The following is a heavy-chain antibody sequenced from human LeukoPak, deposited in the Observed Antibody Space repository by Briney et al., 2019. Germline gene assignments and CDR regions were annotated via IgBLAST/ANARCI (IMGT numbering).Heavy chain of an antibody. CDR3: ARDPTHLSVPVGGNY. D-gene: IGHD2-2*01. Sequence: NPGGSPRLSCAASGFTFSSYSMNWVRQAPGKGLEWVSSISSSSYIYYADSVKGRFTISRDNAKNSLYLQMNSLRAEDTAVYYCARDPTHLSVPVGGNYWGQGTLVTVSS. V-gene: IGHV3-21*01. J-gene: IGHJ4*02. CDR2: ISSSSYI. CDR1: GFTFSSYS.